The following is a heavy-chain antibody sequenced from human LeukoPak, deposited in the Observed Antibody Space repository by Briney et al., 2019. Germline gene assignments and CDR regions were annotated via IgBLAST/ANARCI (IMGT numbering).Heavy chain of an antibody. CDR3: ARVSYYYGSRSYWFDP. CDR1: GGSISSYY. V-gene: IGHV4-59*01. D-gene: IGHD3-10*01. CDR2: IYYSGST. J-gene: IGHJ5*02. Sequence: SEILSLTCTVSGGSISSYYWSWIRQPPGKGLEWIGYIYYSGSTNYNPSLKSRVTISVDTSKNQFSLKLSSVTAADTAVYYCARVSYYYGSRSYWFDPWGQGTLVTVSS.